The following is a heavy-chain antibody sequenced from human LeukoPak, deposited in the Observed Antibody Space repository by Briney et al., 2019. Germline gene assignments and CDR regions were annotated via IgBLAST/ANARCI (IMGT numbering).Heavy chain of an antibody. J-gene: IGHJ4*02. V-gene: IGHV4-59*01. CDR1: GGSINSYY. CDR3: ARLFHPALSGNYPFDY. CDR2: IYYSGST. D-gene: IGHD1-26*01. Sequence: SETLSLTCTVSGGSINSYYWSWIRQPPGKGLEWIAYIYYSGSTSYNPSLKSRVTISVDTSKNQFSLKLNSVTAADTAMYYCARLFHPALSGNYPFDYWGQGTLVTVSS.